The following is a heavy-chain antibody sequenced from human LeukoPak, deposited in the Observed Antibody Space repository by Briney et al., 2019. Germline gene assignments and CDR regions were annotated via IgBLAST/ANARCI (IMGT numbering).Heavy chain of an antibody. D-gene: IGHD4-17*01. CDR2: VSTSDTP. CDR1: SDSINNFY. V-gene: IGHV4-4*07. Sequence: SETLSLTCNVSSDSINNFYWTWVRQPAGRGLEWIGTVSTSDTPHYNPSLKSRVAISIDKSKNHFSLRLISVTAADTAVYFCAGDYSSLVMGHWGQGTPVTVSS. CDR3: AGDYSSLVMGH. J-gene: IGHJ4*02.